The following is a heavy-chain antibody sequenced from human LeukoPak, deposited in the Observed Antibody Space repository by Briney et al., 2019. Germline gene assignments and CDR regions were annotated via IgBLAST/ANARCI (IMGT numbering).Heavy chain of an antibody. Sequence: GGSLRLSCAASGSTFSSYAMSWVRQAPGKGLEWVSAISGSGGSTYYADSVKGRFTISRDNSKNTLYLQMNSLRAEDTAVYYCANSYYYDSSGYYYVAYWGQGTLVTVSS. CDR3: ANSYYYDSSGYYYVAY. D-gene: IGHD3-22*01. J-gene: IGHJ4*02. CDR2: ISGSGGST. CDR1: GSTFSSYA. V-gene: IGHV3-23*01.